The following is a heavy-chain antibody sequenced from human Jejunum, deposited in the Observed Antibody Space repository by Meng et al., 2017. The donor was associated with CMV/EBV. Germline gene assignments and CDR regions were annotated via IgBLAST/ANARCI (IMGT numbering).Heavy chain of an antibody. CDR3: ARVRRDDYGGDSPD. CDR1: GFTFSGYW. J-gene: IGHJ4*01. D-gene: IGHD4-23*01. V-gene: IGHV3-74*01. CDR2: ISSDGSGT. Sequence: LVESXXXLVQPGGXLRLSCXASGFTFSGYWMHWVRQVPGKGLLWVSHISSDGSGTNYADSVKGRFTITRDNAKNTLYLQMNSLRAEDTAVYYCARVRRDDYGGDSPDWGQGTLVTVSS.